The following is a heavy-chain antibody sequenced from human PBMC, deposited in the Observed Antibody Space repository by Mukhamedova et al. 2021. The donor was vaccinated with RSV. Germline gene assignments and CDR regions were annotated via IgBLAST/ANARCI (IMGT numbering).Heavy chain of an antibody. D-gene: IGHD2-21*02. CDR3: ARHKDCGGDCDAFDI. V-gene: IGHV5-10-1*01. J-gene: IGHJ3*02. CDR2: DTSDSYT. Sequence: DTSDSYTNYSTSFQGQVTISADKSISTAYLQWSRLKASDTAMYYCARHKDCGGDCDAFDIWGQGTMVTVSS.